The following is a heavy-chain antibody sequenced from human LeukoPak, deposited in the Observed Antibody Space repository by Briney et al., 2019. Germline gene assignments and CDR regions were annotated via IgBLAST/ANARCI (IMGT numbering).Heavy chain of an antibody. D-gene: IGHD2-15*01. CDR3: AREGGAVVVVAATPPHYYYGMDV. CDR2: ISYDGSNK. CDR1: GFTFSSYA. V-gene: IGHV3-30-3*01. Sequence: TGGSLRLSCAASGFTFSSYAMHWVRQAPGKGLEWVAVISYDGSNKYYADSVKGRFTISRDNSKNTLYLQMNSLRAEDTAVYYCAREGGAVVVVAATPPHYYYGMDVWGQGTTVTVSS. J-gene: IGHJ6*02.